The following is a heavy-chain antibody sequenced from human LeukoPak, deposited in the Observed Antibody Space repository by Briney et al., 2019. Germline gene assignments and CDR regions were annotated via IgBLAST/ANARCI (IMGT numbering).Heavy chain of an antibody. V-gene: IGHV4-59*01. D-gene: IGHD5-24*01. J-gene: IGHJ4*02. CDR2: IYYSGST. Sequence: SETLSLTCTVSGGSISSYYWSWIRQPPGKGLEWIGYIYYSGSTNYNPSLKSRVTISVDTSKNQFSLKLSSVTAADTAVYYCARLLRGYNSRTVDYWGQGTLVTVSS. CDR3: ARLLRGYNSRTVDY. CDR1: GGSISSYY.